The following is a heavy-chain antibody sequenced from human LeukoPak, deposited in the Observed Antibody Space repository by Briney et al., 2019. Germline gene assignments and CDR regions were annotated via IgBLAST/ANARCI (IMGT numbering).Heavy chain of an antibody. Sequence: PSETLSLTCTVSGGSISSGTYYWSWIRQHPGKGLECIGYIYYSGSTYYTPSLRSRVTISVDTSKNQFSLKLSSVTAADTAIYYCARSSGSGGYCFDYWGQGTLVTVSS. V-gene: IGHV4-31*03. CDR1: GGSISSGTYY. CDR2: IYYSGST. J-gene: IGHJ4*02. D-gene: IGHD3-22*01. CDR3: ARSSGSGGYCFDY.